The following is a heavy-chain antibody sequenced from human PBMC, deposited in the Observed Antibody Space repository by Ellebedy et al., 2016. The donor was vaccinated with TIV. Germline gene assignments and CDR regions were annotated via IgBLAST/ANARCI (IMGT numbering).Heavy chain of an antibody. Sequence: AASVKVSCKVSGYTLTELSMHWVRQAPGKGLEWMGGFDPEDGETIYAQKFQGRVTMTEDTSTDTAYMELSSLRAEDTAVYYCAKGRGGGSDSSAPRYYFDYWGLGTLVTVSS. D-gene: IGHD3-22*01. CDR1: GYTLTELS. CDR3: AKGRGGGSDSSAPRYYFDY. J-gene: IGHJ4*02. V-gene: IGHV1-24*01. CDR2: FDPEDGET.